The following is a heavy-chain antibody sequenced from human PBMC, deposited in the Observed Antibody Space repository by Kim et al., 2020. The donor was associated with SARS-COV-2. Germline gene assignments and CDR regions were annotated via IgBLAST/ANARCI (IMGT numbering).Heavy chain of an antibody. CDR1: GGSLNNSY. J-gene: IGHJ3*02. D-gene: IGHD3-10*01. Sequence: SETLSLTCAVYGGSLNNSYWTWIRQPPGKGPEWIGEINHRGSTNYNPSLKSRVTISIDTSKNQLSLKLNSVTAADTAAYYCAREISRGDDAYDIWGQGT. CDR2: INHRGST. V-gene: IGHV4-34*01. CDR3: AREISRGDDAYDI.